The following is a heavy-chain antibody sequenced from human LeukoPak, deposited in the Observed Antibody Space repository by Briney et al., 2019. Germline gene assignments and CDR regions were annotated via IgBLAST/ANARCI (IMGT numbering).Heavy chain of an antibody. CDR1: GSTFSSYS. V-gene: IGHV4-34*01. Sequence: GSLRLSCAASGSTFSSYSMNWIRQPPRKGLEWIAEINDRGSTNYNPSLKSRVTISIDTSKNQFSLQLSSVTAADTAVYYCARTYCSRTTCFVVAFDIWGGGTMVTVSS. J-gene: IGHJ3*02. D-gene: IGHD2-2*01. CDR3: ARTYCSRTTCFVVAFDI. CDR2: INDRGST.